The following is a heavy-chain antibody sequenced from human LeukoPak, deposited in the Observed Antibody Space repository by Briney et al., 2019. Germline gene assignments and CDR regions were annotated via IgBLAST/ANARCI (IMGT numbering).Heavy chain of an antibody. CDR1: GFTFSSYA. CDR2: ISDNGGRT. J-gene: IGHJ4*02. V-gene: IGHV3-23*01. D-gene: IGHD3-22*01. Sequence: GGSLRLSCAASGFTFSSYAMSWVRQAPGKGLEWVSTISDNGGRTYYADSVKGRFTISRDNSKNTLFLQMNSLRAEDSAVYYCATDREGDPSAYYLVGGQGTLITVSS. CDR3: ATDREGDPSAYYLV.